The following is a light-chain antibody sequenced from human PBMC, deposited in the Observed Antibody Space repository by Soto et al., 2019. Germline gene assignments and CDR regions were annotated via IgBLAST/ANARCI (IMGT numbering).Light chain of an antibody. V-gene: IGLV2-18*02. Sequence: QSVLTQPPSVSGSPGQSVTISCTGTSSDVGRYDRVSWYQQPPGTAPKLIIYEVSNRPSGVPDRFSDSKSGNTASLTISGLQAEDEADYYCCSYGGSYVFGTGTKVTVL. CDR2: EVS. CDR3: CSYGGSYV. J-gene: IGLJ1*01. CDR1: SSDVGRYDR.